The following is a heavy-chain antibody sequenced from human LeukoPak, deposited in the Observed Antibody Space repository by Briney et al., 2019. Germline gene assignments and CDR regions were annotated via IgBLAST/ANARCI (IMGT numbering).Heavy chain of an antibody. CDR1: GFTFSTYA. J-gene: IGHJ4*02. V-gene: IGHV3-23*01. CDR2: ISGSDGST. Sequence: GGSLRLSCAASGFTFSTYAMTWVRQAPGKGLEWVSGISGSDGSTYYVDSVKGRFTISRDNSKNTLYLQMNSLRAEDTAVYYCAKLACTSTSCYANFWGQGTLVTVSS. CDR3: AKLACTSTSCYANF. D-gene: IGHD2-2*01.